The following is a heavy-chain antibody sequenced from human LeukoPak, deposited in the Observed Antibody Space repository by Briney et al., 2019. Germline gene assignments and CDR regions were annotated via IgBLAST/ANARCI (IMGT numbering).Heavy chain of an antibody. V-gene: IGHV6-1*01. CDR2: TYYRSKWYN. Sequence: SQTLSLTCAISRDSVSSNSAAWTWIRQSPSRGLEWLGRTYYRSKWYNDYAVSVKSRITINPDTSKNQFSLQLNSVTPEDTAVYYCARDAVFSGFNFDYWGQGSLVTVSS. J-gene: IGHJ4*02. CDR1: RDSVSSNSAA. CDR3: ARDAVFSGFNFDY. D-gene: IGHD5-12*01.